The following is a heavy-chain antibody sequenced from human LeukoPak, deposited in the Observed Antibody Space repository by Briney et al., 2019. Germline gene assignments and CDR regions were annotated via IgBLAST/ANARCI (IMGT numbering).Heavy chain of an antibody. J-gene: IGHJ4*02. CDR1: GFTFSSYS. Sequence: GGSLRLSCVASGFTFSSYSMNWVRQAPGKGLEWVSYIGSSSSSIYYADSVKGRFTISRDNAKNSLYLEMNSLRAEDTALYYCARSQPRNWSPFDYWGQGTLVTVSS. V-gene: IGHV3-48*01. D-gene: IGHD1-1*01. CDR3: ARSQPRNWSPFDY. CDR2: IGSSSSSI.